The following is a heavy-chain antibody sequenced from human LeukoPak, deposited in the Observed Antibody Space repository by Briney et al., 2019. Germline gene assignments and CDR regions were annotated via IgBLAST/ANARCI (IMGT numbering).Heavy chain of an antibody. V-gene: IGHV4-38-2*02. J-gene: IGHJ4*02. Sequence: SETLSLTCTVSGYSISSGYYWGWIRQPPGKGLGWIGSIYRSGSTYYNPSLKSRVTISVDTSKNQFSLKLSSVTAADTAVYYCARMPRLWFGESKFDYWGQGTLVTVSS. CDR3: ARMPRLWFGESKFDY. CDR1: GYSISSGYY. CDR2: IYRSGST. D-gene: IGHD3-10*01.